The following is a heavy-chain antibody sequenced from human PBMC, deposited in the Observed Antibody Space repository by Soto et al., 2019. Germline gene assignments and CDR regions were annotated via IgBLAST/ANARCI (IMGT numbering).Heavy chain of an antibody. CDR2: TKPHCGST. J-gene: IGHJ5*02. CDR1: RDTFTCYY. Sequence: GASVKVSCKAPRDTFTCYYITWVRPAPGQGLEWMGITKPHCGSTSYAQQFRGRVTMTRDTSTSTVYMYLRRLTSEDTAFYYCARSSVGKFGIIIEGSNWFAPWGQGTLVTVSS. V-gene: IGHV1-46*01. D-gene: IGHD3-16*01. CDR3: ARSSVGKFGIIIEGSNWFAP.